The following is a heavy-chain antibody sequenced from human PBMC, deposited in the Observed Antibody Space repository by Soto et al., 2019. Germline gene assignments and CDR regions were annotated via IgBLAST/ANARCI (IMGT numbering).Heavy chain of an antibody. CDR3: ARKVSGDCIWGSYRDAEYFQH. V-gene: IGHV4-34*01. CDR2: INHSGST. J-gene: IGHJ1*01. Sequence: QVQLQQWGAGLLKPSETLSLTCAVYGGSFSGYYWSWIRQPPGKGLEWIGEINHSGSTNYNPSLKSRVTISVDTSKNQFSLKLSSVTAADTAVYYCARKVSGDCIWGSYRDAEYFQHWGQGTLVTVSS. D-gene: IGHD3-16*02. CDR1: GGSFSGYY.